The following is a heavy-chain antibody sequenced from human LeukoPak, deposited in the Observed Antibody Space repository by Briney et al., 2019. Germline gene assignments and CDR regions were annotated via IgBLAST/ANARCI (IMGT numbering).Heavy chain of an antibody. D-gene: IGHD6-19*01. V-gene: IGHV3-23*01. Sequence: GGSLRLSCAASGFTFSSYAMSWVRQAPGKGLEWVSAIGGSGGSTYYADSVKGRFTISRDNSKNTLYLQMNSLRAEDTAVYYCARAIAVAGNGAFDIWGQGTMVTVSS. CDR2: IGGSGGST. J-gene: IGHJ3*02. CDR1: GFTFSSYA. CDR3: ARAIAVAGNGAFDI.